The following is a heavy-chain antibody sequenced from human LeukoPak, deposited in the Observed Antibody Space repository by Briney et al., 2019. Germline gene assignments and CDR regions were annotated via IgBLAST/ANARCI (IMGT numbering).Heavy chain of an antibody. CDR1: GGSFSAYY. D-gene: IGHD3-22*01. CDR2: INHSGST. J-gene: IGHJ3*02. Sequence: SETLSLTCAVYGGSFSAYYWTWIRQPPGKGLEWIGEINHSGSTNYNPSLKSRVTISVDTSKNQFSLKLSSVTAADTAVYYCARGLRATMIVVADAFDIWGQGTTVTVSS. V-gene: IGHV4-34*01. CDR3: ARGLRATMIVVADAFDI.